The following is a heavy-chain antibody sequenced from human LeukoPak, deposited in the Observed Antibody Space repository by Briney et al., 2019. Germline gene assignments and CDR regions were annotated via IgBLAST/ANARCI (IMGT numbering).Heavy chain of an antibody. CDR2: INSDGSST. CDR1: GFTFSSYW. CDR3: ARGAPYGDIGY. Sequence: GGSLRLSCAASGFTFSSYWMHWVRQAPGKGLVWVSRINSDGSSTSYADSVKGRFTISRDNAKNTLYLQMSSLRVEDTAVYYCARGAPYGDIGYWGQGALVTVSS. V-gene: IGHV3-74*01. J-gene: IGHJ4*02. D-gene: IGHD4-17*01.